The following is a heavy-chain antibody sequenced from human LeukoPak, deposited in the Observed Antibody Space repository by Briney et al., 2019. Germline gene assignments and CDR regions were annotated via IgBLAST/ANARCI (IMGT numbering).Heavy chain of an antibody. V-gene: IGHV3-21*01. Sequence: PGGSLRLSCAASGFTFSSYSMNWVRQAPGKGLEWVSSISSSSSYIYYADSVKGRFTISRDNAKNSLYLQMNSLRAEDTAVYYCARGEEGYYYDSSGYFDYWGQGTLVTVSS. J-gene: IGHJ4*02. D-gene: IGHD3-22*01. CDR1: GFTFSSYS. CDR3: ARGEEGYYYDSSGYFDY. CDR2: ISSSSSYI.